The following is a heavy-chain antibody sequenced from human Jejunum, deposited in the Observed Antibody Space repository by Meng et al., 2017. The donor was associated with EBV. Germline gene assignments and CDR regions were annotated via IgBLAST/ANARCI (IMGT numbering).Heavy chain of an antibody. V-gene: IGHV2-5*02. CDR2: IFWDDDK. CDR1: GFPPPTNGVG. J-gene: IGHJ4*02. D-gene: IGHD3-16*02. Sequence: QITLKESGPTLVKPTQTLTLTCNFSGFPPPTNGVGVGWIRQPPGKALEWLALIFWDDDKRYSPSLRNRLTITKDTSKNQVVLTMTNMDPVDTATYYCVHPSVMNYNIWGSYRGGFDYWGQGTLVTVSS. CDR3: VHPSVMNYNIWGSYRGGFDY.